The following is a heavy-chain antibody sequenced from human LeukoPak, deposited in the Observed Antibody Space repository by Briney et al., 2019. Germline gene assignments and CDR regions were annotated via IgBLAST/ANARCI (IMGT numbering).Heavy chain of an antibody. CDR1: GYTFTNLG. CDR2: ISGYSDNP. J-gene: IGHJ4*02. V-gene: IGHV1-18*01. CDR3: VRDDSVD. Sequence: ASVRVSCKASGYTFTNLGISWVRQAPGQGLEWMGWISGYSDNPNYAQKLQGRVTMTTDPSTSTAYLELRSLRSDDTAIYYCVRDDSVDWGQGTLVTVSS. D-gene: IGHD3-16*01.